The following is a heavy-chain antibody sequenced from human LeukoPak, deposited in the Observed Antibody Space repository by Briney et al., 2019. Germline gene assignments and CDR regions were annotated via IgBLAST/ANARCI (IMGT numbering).Heavy chain of an antibody. V-gene: IGHV3-48*03. CDR2: MSNNGRTI. CDR1: GFTFSTYE. CDR3: ERVTEYYIDY. Sequence: PGGSLRLSCAASGFTFSTYEMNWVRQAPGKGLESLSYMSNNGRTIYYADSVKGRFTISRDNAKNSLYLQMNSLRAEDTAVYYCERVTEYYIDYWGQGTQVTVSS. J-gene: IGHJ4*02.